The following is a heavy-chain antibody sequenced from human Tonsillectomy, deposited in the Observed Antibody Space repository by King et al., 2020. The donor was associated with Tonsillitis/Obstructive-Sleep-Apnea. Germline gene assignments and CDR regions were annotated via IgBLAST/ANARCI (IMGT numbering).Heavy chain of an antibody. CDR1: GFTFSSYA. D-gene: IGHD2-8*01. V-gene: IGHV3-64D*06. Sequence: VQLLESGGGLVQPGGSLRLSCSASGFTFSSYAMPWVRQAPGKGLEYVSAIRSVGISTYYADSVKGRFNVSRDNSKNTLYLQMSSLRSDDTAVYYCVKGFTNHVWGPPGAFDIWGQGTMVTVSS. CDR2: IRSVGIST. J-gene: IGHJ3*02. CDR3: VKGFTNHVWGPPGAFDI.